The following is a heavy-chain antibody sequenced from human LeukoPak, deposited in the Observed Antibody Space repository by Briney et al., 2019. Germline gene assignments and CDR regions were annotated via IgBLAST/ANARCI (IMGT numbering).Heavy chain of an antibody. D-gene: IGHD5-18*01. CDR1: GFPLTSYG. CDR3: GMVTDNYYYYYMDV. V-gene: IGHV3-30*02. CDR2: IRYDGSNK. Sequence: QPGGAPRISCAASGFPLTSYGIHWGRPAPRKGVGWGGFIRYDGSNKYYADSVKGRFTISRDNSKNTLYLQMNSLRAEDTAVYYCGMVTDNYYYYYMDVWGKGTTVTVSS. J-gene: IGHJ6*03.